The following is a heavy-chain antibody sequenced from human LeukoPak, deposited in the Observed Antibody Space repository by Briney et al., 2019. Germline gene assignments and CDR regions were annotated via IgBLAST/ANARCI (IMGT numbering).Heavy chain of an antibody. J-gene: IGHJ6*03. D-gene: IGHD3-10*01. CDR1: VFTFSTYR. CDR2: SSSSSSYI. CDR3: ARAYSATYGLGYYYMDV. V-gene: IGHV3-21*01. Sequence: PGGSLRLSCAAAVFTFSTYRMNWVRQATGKGLEWVASSSSSSSYIYYADSVKGRFTISRDNAKKSLYLQMNSLRAEDTAVYFCARAYSATYGLGYYYMDVWGKGTTVTVSS.